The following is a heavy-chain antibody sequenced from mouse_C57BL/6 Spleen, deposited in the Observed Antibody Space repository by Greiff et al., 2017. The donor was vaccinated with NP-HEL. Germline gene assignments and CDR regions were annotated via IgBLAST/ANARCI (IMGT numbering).Heavy chain of an antibody. CDR1: GYTFTSYW. D-gene: IGHD2-4*01. Sequence: QVQLQQSGAELVMPGASVKLSCKASGYTFTSYWMHWVKQRPGQGLEWIGEIDPSDSYTNYNQKFKGKSTLTVDKSSSTAYMQLSSLTSEDSAVYYCARNYVDYAMDYWGQRTSVTVSS. J-gene: IGHJ4*01. CDR3: ARNYVDYAMDY. CDR2: IDPSDSYT. V-gene: IGHV1-69*01.